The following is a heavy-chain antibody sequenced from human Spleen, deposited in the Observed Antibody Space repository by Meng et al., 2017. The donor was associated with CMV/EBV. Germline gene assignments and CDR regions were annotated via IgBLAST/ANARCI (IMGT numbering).Heavy chain of an antibody. CDR2: VNPKGGNI. Sequence: ASVKVSCKASGYTFTNYDIHWVRQATGQGLEWMGWVNPKGGNIDFTQKFLGRLTFTRDTSIGTAYMELSSLKSEDTAVYYCARTYQLQYYFDYWGQGTLVTVSS. V-gene: IGHV1-8*03. CDR3: ARTYQLQYYFDY. D-gene: IGHD2-2*01. J-gene: IGHJ4*02. CDR1: GYTFTNYD.